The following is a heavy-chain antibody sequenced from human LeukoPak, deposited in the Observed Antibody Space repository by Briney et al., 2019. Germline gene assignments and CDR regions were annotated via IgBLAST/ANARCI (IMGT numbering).Heavy chain of an antibody. Sequence: SETLSLTCAVYGGFFSGYYWSWIRQPPGKGLEWIGEINHSGGTNYNPSLKSRVTISVDTSKNQFSLKLSSVTAADTAVYYCARGGWGIAVAGLRNNNWFDPWGQGTLVTVSS. V-gene: IGHV4-34*01. CDR3: ARGGWGIAVAGLRNNNWFDP. CDR2: INHSGGT. CDR1: GGFFSGYY. D-gene: IGHD6-19*01. J-gene: IGHJ5*02.